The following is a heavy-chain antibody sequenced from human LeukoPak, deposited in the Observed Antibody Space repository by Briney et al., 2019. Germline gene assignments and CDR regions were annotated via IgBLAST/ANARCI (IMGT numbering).Heavy chain of an antibody. CDR2: IYTSGST. J-gene: IGHJ4*02. CDR3: ARELMITFGGIIVSPYFDY. D-gene: IGHD3-16*02. CDR1: GGSISSYY. V-gene: IGHV4-4*07. Sequence: PSETLSLTCTVSGGSISSYYWSGIRQPAGKGLEWIGRIYTSGSTNYNPSLKSRVTMSVDTSKNQFSLKLSSVTAADTAVYYCARELMITFGGIIVSPYFDYWGQGTLVTVSS.